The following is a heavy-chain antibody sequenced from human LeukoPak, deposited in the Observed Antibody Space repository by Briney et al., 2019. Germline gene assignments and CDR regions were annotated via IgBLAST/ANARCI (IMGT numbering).Heavy chain of an antibody. V-gene: IGHV4-59*01. CDR1: GGSISSYY. CDR2: IYYSGST. D-gene: IGHD6-13*01. CDR3: ARSYSSSWYYYYMDV. Sequence: SETLSLTCTVSGGSISSYYWSWIRQPPGKGLEWIGYIYYSGSTNYNPSLKSRVTISVDTSKNQFSLKLSSVTAADTAVYYCARSYSSSWYYYYMDVWGKGTTVTISS. J-gene: IGHJ6*03.